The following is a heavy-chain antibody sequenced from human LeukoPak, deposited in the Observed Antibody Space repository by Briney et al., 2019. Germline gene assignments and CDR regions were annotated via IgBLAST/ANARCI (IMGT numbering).Heavy chain of an antibody. D-gene: IGHD2-15*01. V-gene: IGHV1-69*05. J-gene: IGHJ3*02. Sequence: ASVKVSCKASGGTFSSYAISWVRQAPGQGLEWLGGIIPIFGTANYAQKFQGRVTITTDESTSTAYMELGSLRSEDTAVYYCAGSIWVGAFDIWGQGTMVTVSS. CDR1: GGTFSSYA. CDR2: IIPIFGTA. CDR3: AGSIWVGAFDI.